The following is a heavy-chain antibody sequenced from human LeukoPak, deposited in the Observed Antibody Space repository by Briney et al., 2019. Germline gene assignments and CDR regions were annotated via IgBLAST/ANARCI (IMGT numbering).Heavy chain of an antibody. CDR1: GFTFSSYA. Sequence: GGSLSLSCSVSGFTFSSYAMHWVRQAPGKGLEYVSAISSNGGSTYYADSVKGRFTISRDNSKNTLYLQMSSLRAEDTAVYYCARVGYRGSSSCYLRISVAFDIWGQGTMVTVSS. D-gene: IGHD2-2*01. CDR3: ARVGYRGSSSCYLRISVAFDI. CDR2: ISSNGGST. J-gene: IGHJ3*02. V-gene: IGHV3-64D*09.